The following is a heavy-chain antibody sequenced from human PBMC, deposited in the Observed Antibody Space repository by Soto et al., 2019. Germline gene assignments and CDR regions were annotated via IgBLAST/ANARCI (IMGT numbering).Heavy chain of an antibody. CDR1: GYTFTSYG. CDR3: ARGAHCSSTSCYSWIDP. V-gene: IGHV1-18*01. Sequence: GASVKVSCKASGYTFTSYGISWVRQAPGQGLEWMGWISAYNGNTNYAQKLQGRVTMTTDTSTSTAYMELRSLRSDDTAVYYCARGAHCSSTSCYSWIDPRGQGTLVTVSS. D-gene: IGHD2-2*02. CDR2: ISAYNGNT. J-gene: IGHJ5*02.